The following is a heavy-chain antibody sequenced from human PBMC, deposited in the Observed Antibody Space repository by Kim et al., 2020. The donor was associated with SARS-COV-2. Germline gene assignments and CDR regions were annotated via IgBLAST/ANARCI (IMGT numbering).Heavy chain of an antibody. Sequence: SETLSLTCVVSGDSVNSGSDYWSWIRQPPGKGLEWIGYIHNTGSTNYNPSLERRVTMSVDTSTNQVSMTLTSVTAADTVVYYCTGGSGWLTEIWGRGTLVTVSS. CDR3: TGGSGWLTEI. D-gene: IGHD3-10*01. J-gene: IGHJ2*01. V-gene: IGHV4-61*01. CDR2: IHNTGST. CDR1: GDSVNSGSDY.